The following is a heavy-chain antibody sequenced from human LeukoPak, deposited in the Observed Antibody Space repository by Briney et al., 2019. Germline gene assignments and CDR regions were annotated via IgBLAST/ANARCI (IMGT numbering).Heavy chain of an antibody. V-gene: IGHV3-33*06. J-gene: IGHJ3*02. D-gene: IGHD5-18*01. CDR1: GFTFSSYG. CDR3: AKAVSYGYDAFDI. CDR2: IWYVGSNK. Sequence: QSGGSLRLSCAASGFTFSSYGMHWVRQAPGKGLEWVAVIWYVGSNKYYADSVKGRFTISRANSKNTPYLKINSRRAEDTAVYYCAKAVSYGYDAFDIWGQGTMVTVSS.